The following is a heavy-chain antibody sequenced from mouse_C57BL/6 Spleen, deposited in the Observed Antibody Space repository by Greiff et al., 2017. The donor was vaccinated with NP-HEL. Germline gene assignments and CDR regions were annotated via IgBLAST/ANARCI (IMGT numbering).Heavy chain of an antibody. CDR3: ARSYCGSTGYFDV. V-gene: IGHV1-50*01. CDR1: GYTFTSYW. J-gene: IGHJ1*03. Sequence: VQLQQPGADLVKPGASVKLSCKASGYTFTSYWMQWVKQRPGQGLEWIGEIDPSDNYTNYNQKFKGKATLTVDTSSSTAYMQLSSLTSEDSAVYYCARSYCGSTGYFDVWGTGTTVTVSS. CDR2: IDPSDNYT. D-gene: IGHD1-1*01.